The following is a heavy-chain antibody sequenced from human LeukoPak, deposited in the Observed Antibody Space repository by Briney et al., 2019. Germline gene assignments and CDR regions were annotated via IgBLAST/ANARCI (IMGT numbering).Heavy chain of an antibody. CDR1: GGSFSGYY. J-gene: IGHJ4*02. Sequence: PSETLSLTCAVYGGSFSGYYWSWIRQPPGKGLEWIGEINHSGSTNYNPSLKSRVTISVDTSKNQFSLKLSSVTAADTAVYHCARFPRPSGLQSGLRNYFDYWGQGTLVTVSS. V-gene: IGHV4-34*01. CDR2: INHSGST. D-gene: IGHD5-24*01. CDR3: ARFPRPSGLQSGLRNYFDY.